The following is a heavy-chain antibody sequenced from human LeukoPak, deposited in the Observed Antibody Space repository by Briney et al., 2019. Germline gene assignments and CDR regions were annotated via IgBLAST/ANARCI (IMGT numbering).Heavy chain of an antibody. CDR3: ARDRLAVVGRYFDY. D-gene: IGHD6-19*01. J-gene: IGHJ4*02. Sequence: GGSLRLSCAASGFTFSSYGMHWVRQAPGKGLEWVAVIWYDGSNKYYADSVKGRFTISRDNSKNTLYLQMNSLRAEDTAVYYCARDRLAVVGRYFDYWGQGTLVTVSS. V-gene: IGHV3-33*01. CDR1: GFTFSSYG. CDR2: IWYDGSNK.